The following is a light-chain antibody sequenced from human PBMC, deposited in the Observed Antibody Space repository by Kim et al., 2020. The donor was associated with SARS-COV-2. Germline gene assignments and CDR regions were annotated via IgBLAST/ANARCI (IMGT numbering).Light chain of an antibody. CDR3: QQYYIYPWT. J-gene: IGKJ1*01. Sequence: AIRMTQSPSSLSASTGDRVTITCRASQGISSYLAWYQEKPGKAPKLLIHTASTLQSGVPSRFSGSGSGTDFTLTISRLQSEDFATYSRQQYYIYPWTFGQGTKVDIK. V-gene: IGKV1-8*01. CDR2: TAS. CDR1: QGISSY.